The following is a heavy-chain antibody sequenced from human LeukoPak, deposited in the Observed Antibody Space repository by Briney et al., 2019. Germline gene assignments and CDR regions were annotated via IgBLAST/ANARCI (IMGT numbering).Heavy chain of an antibody. D-gene: IGHD3-22*01. CDR2: IIPIIGTA. Sequence: SVKVSCKASGGTFSSYAISWVRQAPGQGLEWMGGIIPIIGTANYAQKFQGRVTITADESTSTAYMELSSLRSEDTAVYYCARSDSSGSQFSYFDYWGQGTLVTVSS. CDR1: GGTFSSYA. CDR3: ARSDSSGSQFSYFDY. J-gene: IGHJ4*02. V-gene: IGHV1-69*13.